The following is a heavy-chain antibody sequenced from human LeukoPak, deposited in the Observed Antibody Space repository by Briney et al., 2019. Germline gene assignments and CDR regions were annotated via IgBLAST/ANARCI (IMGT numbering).Heavy chain of an antibody. CDR3: ARSHYYDSSAYYFNYGLDV. CDR2: INGDGSST. J-gene: IGHJ6*02. D-gene: IGHD3-22*01. CDR1: GFTFSSSA. Sequence: GGSLRLSCAASGFTFSSSAMSWVRQPPGKGLVWVSRINGDGSSTRYADSVKGRFTVSRDNAKNTLYLQMNSLRAEDTAVYYCARSHYYDSSAYYFNYGLDVWGQGTTVIVSS. V-gene: IGHV3-74*01.